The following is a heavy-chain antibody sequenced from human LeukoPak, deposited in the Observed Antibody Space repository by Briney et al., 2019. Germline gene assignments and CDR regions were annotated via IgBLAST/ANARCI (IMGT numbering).Heavy chain of an antibody. D-gene: IGHD3-10*01. CDR1: GGTFSSYA. J-gene: IGHJ4*02. V-gene: IGHV1-69*05. CDR2: IIPIFGTA. Sequence: SVKVSCKASGGTFSSYAISWVRQAPGQGLEWMGGIIPIFGTANYAQKFQGRVTITTDESTSTAYMELSSLRSEDTAVYYCARGGYGSGSYYRNYFDYWGQGTLVTVSS. CDR3: ARGGYGSGSYYRNYFDY.